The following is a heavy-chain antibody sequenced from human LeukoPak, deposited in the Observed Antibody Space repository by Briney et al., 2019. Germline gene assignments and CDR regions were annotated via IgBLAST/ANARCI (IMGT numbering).Heavy chain of an antibody. Sequence: GGSLRLSCAASGFTFSSYGMSWVRQAPGKGLEWVSAISGSGGSTYYADSVKGRFTISRDNSKNTLYLQMNSLRAEDTAVYYCARRTPGIAVAGTKRGAFDIWGQGTMVTVSS. J-gene: IGHJ3*02. CDR1: GFTFSSYG. D-gene: IGHD6-19*01. V-gene: IGHV3-23*01. CDR3: ARRTPGIAVAGTKRGAFDI. CDR2: ISGSGGST.